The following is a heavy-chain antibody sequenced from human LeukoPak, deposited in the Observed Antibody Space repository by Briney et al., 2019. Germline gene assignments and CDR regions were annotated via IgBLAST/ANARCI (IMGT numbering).Heavy chain of an antibody. Sequence: GGSLRLSCAASGFTFSDYYMTWVRQAPGKGLEWVAYISGPGSTIYYADSLKGRITISRDNAKYSLYLQVNSLRAADTGVYFCVRGATYEPVYWGQGTPVTVSS. CDR3: VRGATYEPVY. J-gene: IGHJ4*02. D-gene: IGHD1-14*01. V-gene: IGHV3-11*04. CDR1: GFTFSDYY. CDR2: ISGPGSTI.